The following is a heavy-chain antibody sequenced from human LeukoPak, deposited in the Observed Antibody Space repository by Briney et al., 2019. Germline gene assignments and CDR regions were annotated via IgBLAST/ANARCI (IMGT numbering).Heavy chain of an antibody. CDR1: GFTFSNYG. Sequence: GGSLRLSCAASGFTFSNYGMHWVRQAPDKGLEWVAFLQNHGGDIHYADSVEGRFTISRDNSKNTLYLQMNSLRPEDTAVYYCTRAVAADYYYYGMDVWGQGTTVTVSS. J-gene: IGHJ6*02. CDR2: LQNHGGDI. D-gene: IGHD6-19*01. CDR3: TRAVAADYYYYGMDV. V-gene: IGHV3-30*02.